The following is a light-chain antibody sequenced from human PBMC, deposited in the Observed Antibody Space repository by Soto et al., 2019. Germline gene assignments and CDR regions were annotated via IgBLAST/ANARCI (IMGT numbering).Light chain of an antibody. CDR2: DVS. CDR3: CSYGGSYSGV. J-gene: IGLJ3*02. CDR1: SSDVGGYNY. Sequence: QSALTQPRSVSGSPGQSVTISCTGTSSDVGGYNYVSWYQQHPGKAPKLMIYDVSKRPSGVTYRFSGSKSGNTASLTISGRQAEDEADYFCCSYGGSYSGVFGGGTQLTVL. V-gene: IGLV2-11*01.